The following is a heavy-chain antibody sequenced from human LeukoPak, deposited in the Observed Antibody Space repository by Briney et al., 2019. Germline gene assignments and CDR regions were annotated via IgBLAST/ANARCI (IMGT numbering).Heavy chain of an antibody. CDR3: ARAGRYYDSSGYYHLDFDH. D-gene: IGHD3-22*01. J-gene: IGHJ4*02. V-gene: IGHV1-69*13. CDR1: GGTCSSYA. CDR2: IIPIFGTA. Sequence: ASVKVSCKASGGTCSSYAISWVRQAPGQGLEWMGGIIPIFGTANYAQKFQGRVTITADESTSTAYMELSSLRSEDTAVYYCARAGRYYDSSGYYHLDFDHWGQGTLVTVSS.